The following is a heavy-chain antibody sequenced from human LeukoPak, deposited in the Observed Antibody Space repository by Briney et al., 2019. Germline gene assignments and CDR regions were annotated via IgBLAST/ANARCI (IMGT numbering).Heavy chain of an antibody. CDR3: ARGGLSLGAFDI. CDR2: ISPYNGNT. D-gene: IGHD7-27*01. V-gene: IGHV1-18*01. J-gene: IGHJ3*02. CDR1: GYTFTSYG. Sequence: ASVKVSCKASGYTFTSYGISWARQAPGQGLEWMGWISPYNGNTNYAQKVQGRVTMTTDTSTSTAYMELRSLRSDDTAVYYCARGGLSLGAFDIWGQGTMVTVSS.